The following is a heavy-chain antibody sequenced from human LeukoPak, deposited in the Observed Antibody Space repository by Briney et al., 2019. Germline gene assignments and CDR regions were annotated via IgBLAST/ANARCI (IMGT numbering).Heavy chain of an antibody. Sequence: ASVKVSCKASGYTFTSYDINWVRQATGQGLEWMGWMNPNSGNTGYAQKFQGRVTMTRNTSISTAYMELSSLSSEDTAVYYCARDDGSGSYYNYDYWGQGTLVTVSS. V-gene: IGHV1-8*01. CDR3: ARDDGSGSYYNYDY. CDR2: MNPNSGNT. J-gene: IGHJ4*02. CDR1: GYTFTSYD. D-gene: IGHD3-10*01.